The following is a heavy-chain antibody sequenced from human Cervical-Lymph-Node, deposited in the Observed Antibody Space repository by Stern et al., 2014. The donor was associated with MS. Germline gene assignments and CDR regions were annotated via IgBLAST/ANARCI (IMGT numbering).Heavy chain of an antibody. CDR1: RYTFTNYY. V-gene: IGHV1-46*01. Sequence: QMQLVQSGAEVKKPGASVTVSCKASRYTFTNYYMHWVRQAPGQGLEWMGTINLIGGDTFYAQKFQDRVTVTRDVSTRTAYMELSSLRSEDTAVYYCATERSYSCWFDPWGQGTQVTVSS. CDR2: INLIGGDT. D-gene: IGHD1-26*01. J-gene: IGHJ5*02. CDR3: ATERSYSCWFDP.